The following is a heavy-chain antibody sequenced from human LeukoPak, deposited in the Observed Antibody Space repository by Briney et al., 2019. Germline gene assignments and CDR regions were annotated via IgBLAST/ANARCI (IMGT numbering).Heavy chain of an antibody. D-gene: IGHD6-19*01. CDR2: IYNSGST. Sequence: PSETLSLTCTLSGGSISSHYWSWIRQPAGKGLEWIGRIYNSGSTNYNPSLKSRLTMSVDTSKNQCSLNLNPVIAADTALYYCARGPTYSSGAYFDYWGQGILVTVSS. J-gene: IGHJ4*02. CDR3: ARGPTYSSGAYFDY. CDR1: GGSISSHY. V-gene: IGHV4-4*07.